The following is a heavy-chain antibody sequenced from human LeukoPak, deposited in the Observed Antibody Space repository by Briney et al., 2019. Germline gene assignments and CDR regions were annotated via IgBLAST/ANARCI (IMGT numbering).Heavy chain of an antibody. D-gene: IGHD1-1*01. CDR2: ISYDGGNT. CDR1: GFTFSSNA. J-gene: IGHJ4*02. V-gene: IGHV3-30-3*01. CDR3: AKEGTGIHFDY. Sequence: PGGSLRLSCAASGFTFSSNAIHWVRQAPGKGLEWVAEISYDGGNTYYADSVKGRFTISRDNSKNTLYLQMNSLRAEDMAVYYCAKEGTGIHFDYWGQGTLVTVSS.